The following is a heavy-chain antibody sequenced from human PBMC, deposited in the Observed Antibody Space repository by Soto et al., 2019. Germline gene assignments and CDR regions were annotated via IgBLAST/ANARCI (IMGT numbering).Heavy chain of an antibody. CDR2: ISVYNGNT. D-gene: IGHD2-2*01. CDR1: GYTFTSDG. V-gene: IGHV1-18*04. Sequence: QVQLIQSGTEVKKPGASVKVSCKASGYTFTSDGISWVRQAPGQGREWMGWISVYNGNTNYAQKLQGRVTMTTDTSTSTAYMELRTLRSDDTAVYYCARDNEYRFDPWGQGTLVTVSS. CDR3: ARDNEYRFDP. J-gene: IGHJ5*02.